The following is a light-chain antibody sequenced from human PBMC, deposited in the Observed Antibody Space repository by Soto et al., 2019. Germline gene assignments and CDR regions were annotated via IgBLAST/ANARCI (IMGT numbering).Light chain of an antibody. J-gene: IGKJ1*01. CDR1: QSFSSW. CDR2: KAS. V-gene: IGKV1-5*03. CDR3: QQYNSFPWT. Sequence: DIQMTQSPSTLSASVGDTVTISCRASQSFSSWLAWYQQKPGKAPKLLIYKASSLQSGVPSRFSGSGSGTEFTLTISSLQPDDFATYYCQQYNSFPWTFGQGTMVDIK.